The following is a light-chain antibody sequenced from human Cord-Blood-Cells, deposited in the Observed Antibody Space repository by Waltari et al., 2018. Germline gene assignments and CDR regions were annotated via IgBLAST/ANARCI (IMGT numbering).Light chain of an antibody. Sequence: QSALTQPRSVSGSPGQSVTISCTGTSSDVGGYNYVSWYQQHPGKAPKLMIYDVSKRPSGVPDRVSGSKSVNTASLTISGLQAEDEADYYCCSYAGSYTWVFGGGTKLTVL. CDR1: SSDVGGYNY. J-gene: IGLJ3*02. CDR3: CSYAGSYTWV. V-gene: IGLV2-11*01. CDR2: DVS.